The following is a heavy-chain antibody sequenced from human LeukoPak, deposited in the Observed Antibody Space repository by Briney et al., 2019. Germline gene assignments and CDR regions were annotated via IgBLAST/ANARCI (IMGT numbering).Heavy chain of an antibody. Sequence: GGSLRLSCAASGFTFDDYGMSWVRQAPGKGLEWVSGINWNGGSTGYADSVKGRFTISRDNAKNSLYLQMNGLRAEDTALYYCARGYIVVVPAAIYFDYWGQGTLVTVSS. CDR3: ARGYIVVVPAAIYFDY. CDR1: GFTFDDYG. D-gene: IGHD2-2*01. CDR2: INWNGGST. V-gene: IGHV3-20*04. J-gene: IGHJ4*02.